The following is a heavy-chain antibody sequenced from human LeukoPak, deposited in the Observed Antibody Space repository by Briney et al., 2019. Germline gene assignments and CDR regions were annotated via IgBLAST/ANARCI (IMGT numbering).Heavy chain of an antibody. Sequence: KTSETLSLTCTVSGGSISSYYWGWIRQPPGKGLEWIGSIYYSGSTYYNPSLKSRVTISVDTSKNQFSLKLSSVTAADTAVYYCARGVGYSGYDRYDYWGQGTLVTVSS. D-gene: IGHD5-12*01. CDR2: IYYSGST. V-gene: IGHV4-39*07. CDR1: GGSISSYY. J-gene: IGHJ4*02. CDR3: ARGVGYSGYDRYDY.